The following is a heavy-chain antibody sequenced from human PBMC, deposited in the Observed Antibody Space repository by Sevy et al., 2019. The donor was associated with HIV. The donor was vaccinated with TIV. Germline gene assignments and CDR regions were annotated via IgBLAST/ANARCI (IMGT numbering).Heavy chain of an antibody. J-gene: IGHJ4*02. Sequence: GGSLRLSCAVSGFTLSSHSIGWVRQAPGKGLEWVSYFVASNNVIYHTDSVKGRFTISSGRAKNSLFLQMNSLRDEDTAVYYCSRRGRDGPSRFCDKWGRGTLVTVSS. V-gene: IGHV3-48*02. CDR3: SRRGRDGPSRFCDK. CDR2: FVASNNVI. CDR1: GFTLSSHS. D-gene: IGHD3-3*01.